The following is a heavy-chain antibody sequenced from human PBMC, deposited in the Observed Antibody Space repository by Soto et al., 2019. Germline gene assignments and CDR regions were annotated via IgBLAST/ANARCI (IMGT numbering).Heavy chain of an antibody. CDR2: INHSGST. Sequence: ASETLSLTCAVYGGSFSGYYWSWIRQPPGKGLEWIGEINHSGSTNYNPSLKSRVTISVDTSKNQFSLKLSSVTAADTAVYYCARGLCHYDYVWGSYRCTYYFDYWGQGTLVTVSS. D-gene: IGHD3-16*02. J-gene: IGHJ4*02. CDR3: ARGLCHYDYVWGSYRCTYYFDY. CDR1: GGSFSGYY. V-gene: IGHV4-34*01.